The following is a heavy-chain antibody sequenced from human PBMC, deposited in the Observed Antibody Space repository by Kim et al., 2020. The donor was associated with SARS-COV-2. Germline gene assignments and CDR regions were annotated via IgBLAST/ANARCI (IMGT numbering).Heavy chain of an antibody. D-gene: IGHD1-26*01. Sequence: AETSENHFTITRDNSKNTQYLQVNGRRAEDTAVYYCARDYGGELHSSFDYWGQGTLVTVSS. V-gene: IGHV3-23*01. CDR3: ARDYGGELHSSFDY. J-gene: IGHJ4*02.